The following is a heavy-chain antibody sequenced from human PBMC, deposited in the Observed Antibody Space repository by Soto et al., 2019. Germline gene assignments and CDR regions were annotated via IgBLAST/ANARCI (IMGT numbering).Heavy chain of an antibody. CDR2: INAAGVTI. V-gene: IGHV3-48*03. CDR1: GFTLSSCE. J-gene: IGHJ6*02. CDR3: ARDKGDKVAYGMDV. D-gene: IGHD3-16*01. Sequence: SLRLSCTVSGFTLSSCEMNWVRQAPGKGLEWVSYINAAGVTIYADSVKGRFTISRDNAQNSLFLQMNSLRAEDTALYYCARDKGDKVAYGMDVWGQGTTVTVSS.